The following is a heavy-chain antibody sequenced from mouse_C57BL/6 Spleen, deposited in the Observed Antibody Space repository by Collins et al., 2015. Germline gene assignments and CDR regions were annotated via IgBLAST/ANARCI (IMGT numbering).Heavy chain of an antibody. Sequence: QRPEQGLEWIGWIDPENGDTEYASKFQGKATITADTSSNTAYLQLSSLTSEDTAVYYCTLYSAWFAYWGQGTLVTVSA. V-gene: IGHV14-4*01. CDR3: TLYSAWFAY. D-gene: IGHD1-1*01. CDR2: IDPENGDT. J-gene: IGHJ3*01.